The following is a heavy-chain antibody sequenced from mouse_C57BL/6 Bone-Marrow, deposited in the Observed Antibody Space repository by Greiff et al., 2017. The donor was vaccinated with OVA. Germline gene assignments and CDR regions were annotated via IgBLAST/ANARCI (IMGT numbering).Heavy chain of an antibody. J-gene: IGHJ2*01. CDR3: ARGGLTGTGGYFDY. CDR1: GFTFSSYG. V-gene: IGHV5-6*01. Sequence: EVQRVESGGDLVKPGGSLKLSCAASGFTFSSYGMSWVRQTPDKRLEWVATISSGGSYTYYPDSVKGRFTISRDNAMNTLYLQMSSLKSEDTAMYYCARGGLTGTGGYFDYWGQGTTLTVSS. CDR2: ISSGGSYT. D-gene: IGHD4-1*01.